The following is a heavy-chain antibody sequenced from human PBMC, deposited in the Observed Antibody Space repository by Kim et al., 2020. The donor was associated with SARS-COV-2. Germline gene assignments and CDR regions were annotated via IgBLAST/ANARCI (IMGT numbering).Heavy chain of an antibody. Sequence: GGSLRLSCAASGFTFDDYTMHWVRQAPGKGLEWVSLISWDGGSTYYADSVKGRFTISRDNSKNSLYLQMNSLRTEDTALYYCAKDMGVSSSRGPGYYGMDVWGQGTTVTVSS. CDR2: ISWDGGST. D-gene: IGHD6-13*01. CDR3: AKDMGVSSSRGPGYYGMDV. CDR1: GFTFDDYT. J-gene: IGHJ6*02. V-gene: IGHV3-43*01.